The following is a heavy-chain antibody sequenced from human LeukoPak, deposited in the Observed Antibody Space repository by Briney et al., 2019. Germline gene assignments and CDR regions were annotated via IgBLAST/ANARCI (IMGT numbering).Heavy chain of an antibody. D-gene: IGHD6-13*01. CDR3: ARGEQRLVPDY. CDR1: GGSFSGYY. Sequence: SETLSLTCAVYGGSFSGYYWSWIRQPPGKGLEWIGEINHSGSTNYNPSLKSRVTISVDTSKNQFSLKLSSVTAADTAVYYCARGEQRLVPDYWGQGTLVTVSS. CDR2: INHSGST. V-gene: IGHV4-34*01. J-gene: IGHJ4*02.